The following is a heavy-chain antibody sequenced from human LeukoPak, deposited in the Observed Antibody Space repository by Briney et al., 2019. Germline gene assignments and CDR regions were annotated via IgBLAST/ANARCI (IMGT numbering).Heavy chain of an antibody. CDR3: AKDRGVKDPGAFDI. D-gene: IGHD3-10*01. CDR1: GFTFSSYG. Sequence: GGSLRLSCAASGFTFSSYGMHWVRQAPGKGLEWVAFIRYDGSNKYYADSVKGRFTISRDNSKNTLYLQMNSLRAEDTAVYYCAKDRGVKDPGAFDIWGQGTMVTVSS. J-gene: IGHJ3*02. CDR2: IRYDGSNK. V-gene: IGHV3-30*02.